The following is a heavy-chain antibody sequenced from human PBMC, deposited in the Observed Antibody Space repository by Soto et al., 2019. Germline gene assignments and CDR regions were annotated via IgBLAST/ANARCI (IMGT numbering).Heavy chain of an antibody. Sequence: EVQLVESGGGLVQPGGSLKLSCAASGFTFSGSAMHWVRQASGKGLEWVGRIRSKANSYATAYAASVKGRITISRDDSKSTAYLQMNSRKTEDTAVYYCTRLVGWSYFRYWGQGTLVTVSS. CDR2: IRSKANSYAT. D-gene: IGHD1-26*01. V-gene: IGHV3-73*01. CDR1: GFTFSGSA. CDR3: TRLVGWSYFRY. J-gene: IGHJ4*02.